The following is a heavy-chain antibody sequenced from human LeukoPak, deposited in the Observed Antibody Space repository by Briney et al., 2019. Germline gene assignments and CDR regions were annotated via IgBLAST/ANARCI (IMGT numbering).Heavy chain of an antibody. D-gene: IGHD6-13*01. CDR3: ARDQGSWSDAFDI. V-gene: IGHV3-21*01. CDR1: GFTFSSYS. J-gene: IGHJ3*02. Sequence: GGSLRLSCAASGFTFSSYSMNWVRQAPGKGLEWVSSISSSSSYIYYADSVKGRFTISGDNAKNSLYLQMNSLRAEDTAVYYCARDQGSWSDAFDIWGQGTMVTVSS. CDR2: ISSSSSYI.